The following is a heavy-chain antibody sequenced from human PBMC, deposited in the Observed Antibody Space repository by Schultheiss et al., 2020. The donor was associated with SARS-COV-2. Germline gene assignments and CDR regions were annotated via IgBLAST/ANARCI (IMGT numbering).Heavy chain of an antibody. CDR3: AKDVEYSSSSTAFDY. CDR2: ISGSGGST. V-gene: IGHV3-23*01. J-gene: IGHJ4*02. Sequence: GGSLRLSCAASGFTFSSYGMHWVRQAPGKGLEWVSAISGSGGSTYYADSVKGRFTISRDNSKNTLYLQMNSLRAEDTAVYYCAKDVEYSSSSTAFDYWGQGTLVTVSS. CDR1: GFTFSSYG. D-gene: IGHD6-6*01.